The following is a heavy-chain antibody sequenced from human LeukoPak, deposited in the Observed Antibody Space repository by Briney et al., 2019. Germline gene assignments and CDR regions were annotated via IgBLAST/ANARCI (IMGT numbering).Heavy chain of an antibody. D-gene: IGHD6-19*01. CDR3: ARGTRHSSGWYYYFDY. V-gene: IGHV1-69*13. CDR2: IIPIFGTA. J-gene: IGHJ4*02. CDR1: GGTFTSYA. Sequence: SVKVSCKASGGTFTSYAISWVRHAPGQGLEWMGGIIPIFGTANYAQKFQGRVTITADESTSTAYMELSSLRSEDTAVYYCARGTRHSSGWYYYFDYWGQGTLVTVSS.